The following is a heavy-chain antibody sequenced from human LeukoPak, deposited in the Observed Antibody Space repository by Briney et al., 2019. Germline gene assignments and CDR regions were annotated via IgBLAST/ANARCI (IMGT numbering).Heavy chain of an antibody. J-gene: IGHJ2*01. D-gene: IGHD1-1*01. CDR1: GIAFSSYA. Sequence: GGSLRLSCAPSGIAFSSYAMNWVRQAPGKGLEWVSSISGIGTSTYYADSVKGRLTVSRDNSKNTLYLQMNSLRAEDTAVYYCAKRDQRNLWYFDLWGRGTLVTVSS. CDR2: ISGIGTST. CDR3: AKRDQRNLWYFDL. V-gene: IGHV3-23*01.